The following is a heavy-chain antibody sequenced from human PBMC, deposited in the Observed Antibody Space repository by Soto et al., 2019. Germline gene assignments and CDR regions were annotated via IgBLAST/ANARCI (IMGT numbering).Heavy chain of an antibody. D-gene: IGHD6-19*01. CDR1: GYSFTSYW. V-gene: IGHV5-51*01. CDR3: ARGGYSSGWPDYYYGMDV. J-gene: IGHJ6*02. CDR2: IYPGDSDT. Sequence: GESLQVSCKGSGYSFTSYWIGWVRQMPGKGLEWMGIIYPGDSDTRYGPSFQGQVTISADKSISTAYLQWSSLKASDTAMYYCARGGYSSGWPDYYYGMDVWGQGTTVTVSS.